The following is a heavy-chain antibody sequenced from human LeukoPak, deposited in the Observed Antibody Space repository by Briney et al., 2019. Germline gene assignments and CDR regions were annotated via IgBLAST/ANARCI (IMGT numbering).Heavy chain of an antibody. V-gene: IGHV1-18*04. J-gene: IGHJ6*02. CDR1: GYTFTSYY. D-gene: IGHD3-10*01. CDR3: ARDPMVRGDYGMDV. CDR2: ISAYNGNT. Sequence: GASVKVSRKASGYTFTSYYMHWVRQAPGQGLEWMGWISAYNGNTNYAQKLQGRVTMTTDTSTSTAYMELRSLRSDDTAVYYCARDPMVRGDYGMDVWGQGTTVTVSS.